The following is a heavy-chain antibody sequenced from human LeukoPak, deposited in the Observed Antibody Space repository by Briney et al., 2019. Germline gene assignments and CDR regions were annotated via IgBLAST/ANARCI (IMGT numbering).Heavy chain of an antibody. CDR2: ISVYNGNT. V-gene: IGHV1-18*01. J-gene: IGHJ4*02. CDR3: ARLEQQLAPTDY. D-gene: IGHD6-13*01. CDR1: GYTFTSYF. Sequence: SVTVSCKASGYTFTSYFISWVRQAPGQGLEWMGWISVYNGNTNYAQNLQGRVTMTTDTSTSTAYMELRSLRSDDTAVYYCARLEQQLAPTDYWGQGTLVTVSS.